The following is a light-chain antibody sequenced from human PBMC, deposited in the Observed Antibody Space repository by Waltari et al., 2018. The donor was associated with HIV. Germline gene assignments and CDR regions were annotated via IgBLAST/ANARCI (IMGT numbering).Light chain of an antibody. V-gene: IGKV1-39*01. CDR3: QQSYVSPPIT. J-gene: IGKJ2*01. Sequence: DIQMTQFPSTLSASIGDRVTITCRTSRSISTFLNWYQQRPGKAPALLIYAASNLQSAVPSRFTGSGSGTNFTLSINDLRPEDVATYFCQQSYVSPPITFGQGTELEL. CDR1: RSISTF. CDR2: AAS.